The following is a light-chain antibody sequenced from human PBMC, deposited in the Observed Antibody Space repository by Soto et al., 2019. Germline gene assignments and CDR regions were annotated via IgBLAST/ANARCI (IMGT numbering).Light chain of an antibody. V-gene: IGKV3-20*01. CDR1: QSVSNNY. Sequence: EIVLTQSPGTLSLSPGERATLSCRASQSVSNNYLAWYQQKPGQAPRLLIYGASNRATGIPDRFSGSGSGTDFTLTISRLEPEDFAVYYCQQYDASLWTLGQGTKVDIK. CDR2: GAS. CDR3: QQYDASLWT. J-gene: IGKJ1*01.